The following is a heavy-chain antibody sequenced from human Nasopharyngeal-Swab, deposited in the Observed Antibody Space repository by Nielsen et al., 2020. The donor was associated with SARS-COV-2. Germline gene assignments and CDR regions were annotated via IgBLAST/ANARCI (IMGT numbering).Heavy chain of an antibody. Sequence: SQTLSLTCAVSGGSISSGGYSWSWIRQPPGKGLEWIGYIYHSGNTYYNPSLKSRVTISVDRSKNQFSLKLSSVTAADTAVYYCARVFQEQQLAGGYYYGMDVWGQGTTVTVSS. J-gene: IGHJ6*02. CDR2: IYHSGNT. D-gene: IGHD6-13*01. CDR3: ARVFQEQQLAGGYYYGMDV. CDR1: GGSISSGGYS. V-gene: IGHV4-30-2*01.